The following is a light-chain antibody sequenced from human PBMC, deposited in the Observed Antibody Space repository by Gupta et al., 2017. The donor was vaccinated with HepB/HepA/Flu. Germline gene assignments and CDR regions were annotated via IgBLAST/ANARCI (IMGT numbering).Light chain of an antibody. Sequence: AQSQPAFLSGPPGPSITTSCTASSSDFGDFNHVSLYQQFATKAPKLLISDVSNRPAGVSSGISGSKCGSTAALTIAGLQAEDGADYYWFSVTYTPNFMVFGGGTKRTVL. CDR1: SSDFGDFNH. J-gene: IGLJ3*02. CDR2: DVS. V-gene: IGLV2-14*03. CDR3: FSVTYTPNFMV.